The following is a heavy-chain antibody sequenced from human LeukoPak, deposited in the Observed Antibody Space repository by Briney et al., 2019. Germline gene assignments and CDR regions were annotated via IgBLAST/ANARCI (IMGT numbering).Heavy chain of an antibody. V-gene: IGHV4-59*08. CDR3: ARHRVDIVATIGFDP. Sequence: PSETLSLTCTVSGGSISSYYWSWIRQPPGKGLEWIGYIYYSGSTNYNPSLKSRVTISVDTSKNQFSLKLSSVTAADTAVYYCARHRVDIVATIGFDPWGQGTLVTVSS. J-gene: IGHJ5*02. CDR1: GGSISSYY. D-gene: IGHD5-12*01. CDR2: IYYSGST.